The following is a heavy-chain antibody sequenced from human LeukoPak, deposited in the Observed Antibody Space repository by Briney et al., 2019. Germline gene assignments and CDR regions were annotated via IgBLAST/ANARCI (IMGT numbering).Heavy chain of an antibody. CDR1: GFTFSSYS. D-gene: IGHD6-19*01. CDR2: ISSSSSYI. CDR3: ARDRGHGGWYPNYFDY. V-gene: IGHV3-21*01. Sequence: PGGSLGLSCAASGFTFSSYSMNWVRQAPGKGLEWVSSISSSSSYIYYADSVKGRFTISRDNAKNSLYLQMNSLRAEDTAVYYCARDRGHGGWYPNYFDYWGQGTLVTVSS. J-gene: IGHJ4*02.